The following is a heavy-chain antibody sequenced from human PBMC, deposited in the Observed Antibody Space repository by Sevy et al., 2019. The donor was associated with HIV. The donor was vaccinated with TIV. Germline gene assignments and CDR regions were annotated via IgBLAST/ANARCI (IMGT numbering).Heavy chain of an antibody. J-gene: IGHJ5*02. CDR1: GFTFSSYW. CDR2: IKQDGSEK. V-gene: IGHV3-7*01. Sequence: VGSLRLSCAASGFTFSSYWMSWLRQAPGKGLEWVANIKQDGSEKYYVDSVKGRFTISRDNAKNSLYLQMNSLRAEDTAVYYCARDRRITMVRGVITSGWFDPWGQGTLVTVSS. CDR3: ARDRRITMVRGVITSGWFDP. D-gene: IGHD3-10*01.